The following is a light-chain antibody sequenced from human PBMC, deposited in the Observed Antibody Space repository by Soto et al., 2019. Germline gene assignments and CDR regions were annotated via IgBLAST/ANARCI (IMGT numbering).Light chain of an antibody. V-gene: IGLV2-14*01. J-gene: IGLJ1*01. CDR2: EVS. CDR3: STYTDKTYI. Sequence: QSALTQPASVTGTPGQSITISCITSNIDVDAYKYISWYRQHPGEAPKIIIYEVSNRPSGISNRFSGSKSGNMASLTISGLQTEDEAEYFCSTYTDKTYILGSGTKVTVL. CDR1: NIDVDAYKY.